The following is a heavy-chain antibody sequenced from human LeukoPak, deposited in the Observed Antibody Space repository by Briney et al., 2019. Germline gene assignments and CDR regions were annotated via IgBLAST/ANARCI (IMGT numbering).Heavy chain of an antibody. CDR1: GFTFSSYS. CDR2: IRSKAYGGTT. V-gene: IGHV3-49*04. J-gene: IGHJ6*02. Sequence: TGGSLRLSCAASGFTFSSYSMNWVRQAPGKGLEWVGFIRSKAYGGTTEYAASVKGRFTISRDDSKSIAYLQMNSLKTEDTAVYYCTRRLTGYYITYYYYGMDVWGQGTTVTVSS. CDR3: TRRLTGYYITYYYYGMDV. D-gene: IGHD3-9*01.